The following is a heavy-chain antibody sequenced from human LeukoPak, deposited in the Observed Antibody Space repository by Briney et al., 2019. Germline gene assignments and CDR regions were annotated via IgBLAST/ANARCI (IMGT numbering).Heavy chain of an antibody. V-gene: IGHV3-23*01. CDR3: AKDPSEKTGYSSGWYRLGYFQH. CDR2: ISGSGGSA. D-gene: IGHD6-19*01. CDR1: GFTFSSYA. J-gene: IGHJ1*01. Sequence: GGSLRLSCAASGFTFSSYAMSWVRQAPGKGLEWVSAISGSGGSAYYADSVKGRFTISRDNSKNTLYLQMNSLRAEDTAVYYCAKDPSEKTGYSSGWYRLGYFQHWGHGTLVTVSS.